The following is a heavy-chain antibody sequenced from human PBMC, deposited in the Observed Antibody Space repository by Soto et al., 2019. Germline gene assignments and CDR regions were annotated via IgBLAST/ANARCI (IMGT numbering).Heavy chain of an antibody. D-gene: IGHD3-22*01. CDR2: ISGSGGST. CDR3: AKDRNYYDSSGYT. J-gene: IGHJ5*02. V-gene: IGHV3-23*01. Sequence: GGSLRLSCAASGFTFSSYAMSWFRQAPGKRLEWVSAISGSGGSTYYADSVKGRFTISRDNSKNTLYLQMNSLRAEDTAVYYCAKDRNYYDSSGYTWGQGXLVTVYS. CDR1: GFTFSSYA.